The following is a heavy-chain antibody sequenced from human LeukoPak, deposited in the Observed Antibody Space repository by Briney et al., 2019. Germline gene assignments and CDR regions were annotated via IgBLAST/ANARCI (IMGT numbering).Heavy chain of an antibody. CDR1: GFTLSIYA. J-gene: IGHJ4*02. CDR3: AKDGSSLGIGGYFDY. CDR2: ISGGRGNT. Sequence: GGSLRLSCAASGFTLSIYAMSWVRQAPGKGLEWVSAISGGRGNTFYTDAVKGRFTISRDNSKNTLYLQMNSLRAEDTAVYYCAKDGSSLGIGGYFDYWGQGTLVTVSS. D-gene: IGHD7-27*01. V-gene: IGHV3-23*01.